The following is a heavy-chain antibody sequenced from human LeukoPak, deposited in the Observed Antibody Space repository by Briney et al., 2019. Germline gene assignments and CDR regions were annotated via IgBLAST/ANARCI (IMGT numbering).Heavy chain of an antibody. J-gene: IGHJ4*02. Sequence: ASVKVSCKVSGYTLTELSMHWVRQAPGKGLEWMGGFDPEDGETIYAQKFQGRVTMTEDTSTDTAYMELSSLRSEDTAMYYCVTFELAYCGGDCYSVWGQGTLVTVSS. V-gene: IGHV1-24*01. D-gene: IGHD2-21*02. CDR1: GYTLTELS. CDR3: VTFELAYCGGDCYSV. CDR2: FDPEDGET.